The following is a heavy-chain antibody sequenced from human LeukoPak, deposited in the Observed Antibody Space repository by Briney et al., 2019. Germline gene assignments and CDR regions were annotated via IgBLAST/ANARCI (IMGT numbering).Heavy chain of an antibody. J-gene: IGHJ6*02. Sequence: GGSLRLSCAASGFTFSSYEMNWVRQAPGKGLGWVSYISSSGSTIYYADSVKGRFTISRDNAKNSLYLQMNSLRAEDTAVYYWARVIWHHHMDVWGQGTTVTVSS. CDR2: ISSSGSTI. CDR3: ARVIWHHHMDV. V-gene: IGHV3-48*03. D-gene: IGHD2-21*01. CDR1: GFTFSSYE.